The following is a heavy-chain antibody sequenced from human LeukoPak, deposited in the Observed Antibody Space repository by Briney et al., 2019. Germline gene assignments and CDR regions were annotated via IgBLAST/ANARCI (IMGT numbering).Heavy chain of an antibody. CDR2: IIPIFGTA. CDR1: GGTFGSYA. Sequence: SVKVSCKASGGTFGSYAISWVRQAPGQGLEWMGGIIPIFGTANYAQKFQGRVTITADKSTSTAYMELSSLRSEDTAVYYCASGGMTTVTTFDYWGQGTLVTVSS. V-gene: IGHV1-69*06. D-gene: IGHD4-11*01. CDR3: ASGGMTTVTTFDY. J-gene: IGHJ4*02.